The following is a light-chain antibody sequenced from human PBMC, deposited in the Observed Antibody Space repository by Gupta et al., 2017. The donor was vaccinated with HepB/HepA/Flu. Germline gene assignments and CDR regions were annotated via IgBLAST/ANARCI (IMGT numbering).Light chain of an antibody. CDR1: QNINNF. Sequence: DIQMTQSPSSLSASVGDRVTITCRASQNINNFLNWYQQKVGKAPKLLIYAASSLQSGVPSRFSGSGSGTDFTLTISSLQPEDFASYYCQQSYSTPRSFGQGTRLEI. V-gene: IGKV1-39*01. J-gene: IGKJ2*04. CDR2: AAS. CDR3: QQSYSTPRS.